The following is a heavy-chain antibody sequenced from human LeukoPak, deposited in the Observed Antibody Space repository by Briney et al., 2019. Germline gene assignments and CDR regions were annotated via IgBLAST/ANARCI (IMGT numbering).Heavy chain of an antibody. Sequence: SETLSLTCAVYGGSFSGYYWSWIRQPPGKGLEWIGEIKHSGSTNYNPSLKSRVTISVDTSKNQFSLKLSSVTAADTAVYYCARGSKLGGGYNYRDAFDIWGQGTMVTVSS. CDR3: ARGSKLGGGYNYRDAFDI. CDR1: GGSFSGYY. D-gene: IGHD5-24*01. CDR2: IKHSGST. V-gene: IGHV4-34*01. J-gene: IGHJ3*02.